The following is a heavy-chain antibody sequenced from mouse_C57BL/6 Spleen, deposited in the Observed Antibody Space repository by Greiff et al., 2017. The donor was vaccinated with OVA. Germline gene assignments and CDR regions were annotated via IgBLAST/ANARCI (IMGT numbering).Heavy chain of an antibody. J-gene: IGHJ4*01. Sequence: VQLQQSGAELAKPGASVKLSCKASGYTFTSYWMHWVKQRPGQGLEWIGYINPSSGYTKYNQKFKDKATLTADKSSSTAYMQLSSLTYEDSAVYYCARLITTVVATTYYAMDYWGQGTSVTVSS. V-gene: IGHV1-7*01. CDR2: INPSSGYT. D-gene: IGHD1-1*01. CDR1: GYTFTSYW. CDR3: ARLITTVVATTYYAMDY.